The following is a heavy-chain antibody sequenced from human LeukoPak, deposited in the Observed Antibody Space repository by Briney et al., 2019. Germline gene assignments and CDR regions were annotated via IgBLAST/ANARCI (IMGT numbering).Heavy chain of an antibody. CDR3: ARARQGFLEWLSGYFDY. CDR2: ISGSGGST. V-gene: IGHV3-23*01. D-gene: IGHD3-3*01. Sequence: GGSLRLSCAASGFTFSSYAMSWVRQAPGKGLEWVSAISGSGGSTYYADSVKGRFTISRDNSKNTLYLQMNSLRAEDTAVYYCARARQGFLEWLSGYFDYWGQGILVTVSS. J-gene: IGHJ4*02. CDR1: GFTFSSYA.